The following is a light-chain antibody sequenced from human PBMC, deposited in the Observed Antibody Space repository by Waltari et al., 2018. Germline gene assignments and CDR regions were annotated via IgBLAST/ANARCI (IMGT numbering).Light chain of an antibody. CDR1: QSVNTN. CDR3: HQYNHWPPLT. V-gene: IGKV3D-15*01. J-gene: IGKJ4*01. Sequence: EVLMTQSPATLFVSPGERATLSCRTSQSVNTNLAWYQPKPGQAPRLLINGTAARVTGIPSRFSGSGTGTEFTLTISSLQSEDFAVYYCHQYNHWPPLTFGGGTRVEIK. CDR2: GTA.